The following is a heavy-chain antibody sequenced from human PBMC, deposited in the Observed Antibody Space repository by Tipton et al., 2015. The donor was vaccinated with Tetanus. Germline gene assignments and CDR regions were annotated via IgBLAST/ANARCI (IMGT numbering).Heavy chain of an antibody. V-gene: IGHV5-51*01. CDR2: IYPGDSDA. J-gene: IGHJ5*02. CDR1: GHNSRSYW. CDR3: ARLPKHYSASGST. D-gene: IGHD3-10*01. Sequence: QLVQSGAEVKKPGESLKISCKASGHNSRSYWVSWVRQMPGKGLEWMGIIYPGDSDATYNPSFQGQVTISADKSISTAYLQWTSLKPSDTAIYFCARLPKHYSASGSTWGQGTQVTVSA.